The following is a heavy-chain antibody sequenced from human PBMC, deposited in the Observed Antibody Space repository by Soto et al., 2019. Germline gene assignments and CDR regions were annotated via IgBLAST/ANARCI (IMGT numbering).Heavy chain of an antibody. D-gene: IGHD1-26*01. J-gene: IGHJ4*02. CDR1: GFTLSDHY. V-gene: IGHV3-72*01. CDR3: ARWVSGSPDN. CDR2: TKNKANRYTT. Sequence: EVQLVESGGGLVQPGGSLRLSCAASGFTLSDHYMDWVRQAPGKGLEWVGRTKNKANRYTTEYVASVNGRFTISRDDSKNSLYLQMNSLKTEDTAVYYCARWVSGSPDNWGQGTLVTVSS.